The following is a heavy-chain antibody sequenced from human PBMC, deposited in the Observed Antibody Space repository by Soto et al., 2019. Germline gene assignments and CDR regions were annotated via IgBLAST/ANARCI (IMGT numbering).Heavy chain of an antibody. V-gene: IGHV1-69*06. CDR1: GRIFSSFP. D-gene: IGHD5-18*01. Sequence: QVQVVQSGAEVKKPGSSVKISCKASGRIFSSFPTSWVRQVPGQGLEWVGGVISASGSVTYAPKFQGRVTITAVNSAGIGYMELTSLTSEDTAIYYCARVGGRDAYNYVLDHWGPGTMVTVSS. CDR3: ARVGGRDAYNYVLDH. J-gene: IGHJ1*01. CDR2: VISASGSV.